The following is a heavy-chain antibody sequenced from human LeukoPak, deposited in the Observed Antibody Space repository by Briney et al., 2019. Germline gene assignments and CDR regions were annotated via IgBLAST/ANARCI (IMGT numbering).Heavy chain of an antibody. Sequence: SETLSLTCTVSGGSISTYYWSWIRQPARKGLEWIGRIYTSGSTNYNPSLTSRVTMSVDTSKNQSSLKLRSVTAADTAVYYCARGGGGRYCSSTSCYRAVGRNWFDPWGQGTLVTVSS. CDR1: GGSISTYY. J-gene: IGHJ5*02. V-gene: IGHV4-4*07. D-gene: IGHD2-2*01. CDR3: ARGGGGRYCSSTSCYRAVGRNWFDP. CDR2: IYTSGST.